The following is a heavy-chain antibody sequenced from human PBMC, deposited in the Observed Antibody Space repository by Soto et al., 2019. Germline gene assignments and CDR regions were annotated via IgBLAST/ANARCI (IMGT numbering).Heavy chain of an antibody. CDR1: GYTFTSYG. V-gene: IGHV1-18*01. CDR3: ARDSPPPRE. J-gene: IGHJ4*02. Sequence: QVQLVQSGAEVKKPGASVKVSCKASGYTFTSYGISWVRQAPGQGLEWMGWISAYNGNTNYAQKLQGRVTMTTDTXXXTAXXXLXXXXXXXXXXYYCARDSPPPREWGQGTLVTVSS. CDR2: ISAYNGNT.